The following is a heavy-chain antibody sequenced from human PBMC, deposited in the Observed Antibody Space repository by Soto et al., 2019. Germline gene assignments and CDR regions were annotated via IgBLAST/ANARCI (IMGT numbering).Heavy chain of an antibody. D-gene: IGHD5-12*01. CDR1: GFTFDDYA. J-gene: IGHJ4*02. CDR2: ISWNSGSI. V-gene: IGHV3-9*01. CDR3: AKDFRPSRGYSGYDTLDCFDY. Sequence: EVQLVESGGGLVQPGRSLRLSCAASGFTFDDYAMHWVRQAPGKGLEWVSGISWNSGSIGYADSVKGRFTISRDNAKNSLYLQMNSLRAEDTALYYCAKDFRPSRGYSGYDTLDCFDYWGQGTLVTVSS.